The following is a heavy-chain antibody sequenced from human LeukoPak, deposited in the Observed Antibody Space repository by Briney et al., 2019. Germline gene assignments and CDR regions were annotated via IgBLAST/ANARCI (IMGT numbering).Heavy chain of an antibody. CDR2: ISWNSGSI. D-gene: IGHD6-13*01. J-gene: IGHJ4*02. V-gene: IGHV3-9*01. CDR3: AKADSSSWDLFDY. CDR1: GFTFDEYA. Sequence: GGSLRLSCAASGFTFDEYAMHWVRQAPGKGLEWVSGISWNSGSIGYADSVKGRFTISRDNAKNSLYLQMNSLRAEDTALYYCAKADSSSWDLFDYWGQGTLVTVS.